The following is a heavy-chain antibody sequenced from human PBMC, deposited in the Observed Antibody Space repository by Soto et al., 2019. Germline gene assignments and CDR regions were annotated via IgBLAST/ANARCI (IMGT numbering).Heavy chain of an antibody. V-gene: IGHV1-18*01. Sequence: ASVKVSCKASGYAFPSYGINWLRQAPGQGLEWMGWISAYNGNTNYAQKLQGRVTMTTDTSTSTAYMELRSLRSDDTAMYYCARGPGVVGATPGPLGHWGQGTLVTVSS. CDR2: ISAYNGNT. J-gene: IGHJ1*01. CDR3: ARGPGVVGATPGPLGH. CDR1: GYAFPSYG. D-gene: IGHD1-26*01.